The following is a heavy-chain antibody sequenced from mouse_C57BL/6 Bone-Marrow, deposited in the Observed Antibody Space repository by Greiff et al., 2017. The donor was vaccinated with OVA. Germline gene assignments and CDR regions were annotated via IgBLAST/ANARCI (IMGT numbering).Heavy chain of an antibody. V-gene: IGHV1-7*01. CDR2: INPSSGYT. CDR3: ARYYYGSSYWFAY. CDR1: GYTFTSYW. J-gene: IGHJ3*01. D-gene: IGHD1-1*01. Sequence: QVQLKQSGAELAKPGASVKLSCKASGYTFTSYWMHWVKQRPGQGLEWIGYINPSSGYTKYNQKFKDKATLTADKSSSTAYMQLSSLTYEDSAVYYCARYYYGSSYWFAYWGQGTLVTVSA.